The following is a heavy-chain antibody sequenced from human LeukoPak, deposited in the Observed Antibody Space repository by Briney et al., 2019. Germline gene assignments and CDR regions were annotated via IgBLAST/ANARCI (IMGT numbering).Heavy chain of an antibody. Sequence: GGSLRLSCAASGLIFSSYSMNWVRQAPGKGLEWISHISTSGDIINYANSVKGRFTISRDNAKNSLYLQMNSLRAEDTALYYCARDATTAVGWVYMDVWGKGTTVTISS. D-gene: IGHD6-13*01. CDR1: GLIFSSYS. V-gene: IGHV3-48*04. CDR2: ISTSGDII. J-gene: IGHJ6*03. CDR3: ARDATTAVGWVYMDV.